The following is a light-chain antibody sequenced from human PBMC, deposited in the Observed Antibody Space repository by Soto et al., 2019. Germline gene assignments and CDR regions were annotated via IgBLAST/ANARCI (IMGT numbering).Light chain of an antibody. CDR2: GAS. J-gene: IGKJ1*01. V-gene: IGKV3-20*01. CDR3: QQYDRSPPT. CDR1: ESVSTS. Sequence: GLTESPGTLSLNTGERATRSCGASESVSTSVGGYQQKAGQAPTPLSYGASNRATGLPHRFSGSGSATDFPLTLCRLEPADFAVSYCQQYDRSPPTFAPGTKV.